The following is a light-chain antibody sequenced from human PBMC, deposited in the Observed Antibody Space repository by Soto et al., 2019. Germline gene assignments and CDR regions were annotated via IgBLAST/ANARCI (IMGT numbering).Light chain of an antibody. CDR1: QTVSSS. Sequence: EIMITQSPTTLSVSPGERATPSRRASQTVSSSLAWYQQKPGQAPRLLIYGASTRATGIPATFSGSGSGTEFTLTISSLQSEDFAVYYCQQYNNWPRTFGQGTKVDI. CDR2: GAS. J-gene: IGKJ1*01. V-gene: IGKV3-15*01. CDR3: QQYNNWPRT.